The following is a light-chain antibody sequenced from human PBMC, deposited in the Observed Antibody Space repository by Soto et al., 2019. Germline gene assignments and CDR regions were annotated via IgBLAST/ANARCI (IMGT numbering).Light chain of an antibody. CDR3: QQSSNWPT. J-gene: IGKJ4*01. CDR2: DAS. Sequence: EIVLTQSPATLSLSPGERATLSCRASQSVSSYLAWYQQKPGQAPRLLIYDASNRATGIPARFSGSGSGTDFPLTISSLEPEDSAVYYCQQSSNWPTFGGGTKVEIK. V-gene: IGKV3-11*01. CDR1: QSVSSY.